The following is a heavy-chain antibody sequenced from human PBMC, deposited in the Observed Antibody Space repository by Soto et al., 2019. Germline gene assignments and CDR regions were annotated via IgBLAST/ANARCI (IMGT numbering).Heavy chain of an antibody. CDR3: ARQNMVRGFIHYYYYGMDV. CDR2: IYYSGST. Sequence: SETLSLTCTVSGGSISSSSYYWGWIRQPPGKGLEWIGSIYYSGSTYYNPSLKIRVTISVDTSKNQFSLKLSSVTAADTAVYYCARQNMVRGFIHYYYYGMDVWGQGTTVTVSS. D-gene: IGHD3-10*01. V-gene: IGHV4-39*01. CDR1: GGSISSSSYY. J-gene: IGHJ6*02.